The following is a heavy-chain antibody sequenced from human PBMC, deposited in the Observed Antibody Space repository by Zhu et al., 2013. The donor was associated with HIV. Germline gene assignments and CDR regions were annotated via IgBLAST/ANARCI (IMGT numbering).Heavy chain of an antibody. D-gene: IGHD3-10*01. CDR3: AREYYGSGNYYNPFDY. Sequence: QVQLVQSGAEVKKPGSSVKVSCKASGGTFRNNAINWVRQAPGQGLEWMGGIIPPFGTANYAQKFQGRVSITADKSTSTAYMELSRLRSEDTAVYYCAREYYGSGNYYNPFDYWGQGTLVTVSS. V-gene: IGHV1-69*06. J-gene: IGHJ4*02. CDR2: IIPPFGTA. CDR1: GGTFRNNA.